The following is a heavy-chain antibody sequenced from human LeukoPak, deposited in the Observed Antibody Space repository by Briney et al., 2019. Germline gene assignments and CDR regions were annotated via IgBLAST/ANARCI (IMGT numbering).Heavy chain of an antibody. V-gene: IGHV3-23*01. CDR1: GFTFSSYA. CDR3: AKARRGELLCPLY. Sequence: WGSLRLSCAASGFTFSSYAMSWVRQAPGKGLEWVSAISGSGGSTYYADSVKGRFTISRDNSKNTLYLQMNSLRAEDTAVYYCAKARRGELLCPLYWGQGTLVTVSS. CDR2: ISGSGGST. D-gene: IGHD3-10*01. J-gene: IGHJ4*02.